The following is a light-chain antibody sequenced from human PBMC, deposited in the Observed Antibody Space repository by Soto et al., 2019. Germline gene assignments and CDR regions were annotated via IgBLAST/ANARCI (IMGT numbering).Light chain of an antibody. CDR2: DAS. J-gene: IGKJ5*01. V-gene: IGKV3-11*01. Sequence: EIVLTQSPATLSLSPGERATLSCRASQSVSSYLAWYQQKPGQAPRLLIYDASNRATGIPARFSGRGSGTNFTLTISSLEPEDFAVYYCQQRTKWPSSTFGQGTRLEIK. CDR1: QSVSSY. CDR3: QQRTKWPSST.